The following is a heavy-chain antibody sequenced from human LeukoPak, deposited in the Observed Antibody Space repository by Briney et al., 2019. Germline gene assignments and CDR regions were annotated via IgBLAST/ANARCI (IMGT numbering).Heavy chain of an antibody. V-gene: IGHV3-23*01. CDR2: ISGSGGST. CDR1: GFTFSSYA. J-gene: IGHJ4*02. D-gene: IGHD5-12*01. Sequence: PGGSLRLSCAASGFTFSSYAMSWVRQAPGKGLEWVSAISGSGGSTYYADSVKGRFTISRDNSKNTPYLQMNSLRAEDTAVYYCARGCGYSGYEVDIFDYWGQGTLVTVSS. CDR3: ARGCGYSGYEVDIFDY.